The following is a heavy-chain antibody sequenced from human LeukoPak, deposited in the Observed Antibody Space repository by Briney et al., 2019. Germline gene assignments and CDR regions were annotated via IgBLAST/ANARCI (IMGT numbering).Heavy chain of an antibody. D-gene: IGHD6-13*01. CDR2: ISGSGLNT. CDR1: GFTFISYA. J-gene: IGHJ4*02. V-gene: IGHV3-23*01. CDR3: ARVRYMNSWYREIDY. Sequence: GGSLRLSCSASGFTFISYAMTWVRQAPGKGLEWVSSISGSGLNTYYADSVKGRFTISRDNSRNTLYLQMNSLRAEDTAVFYCARVRYMNSWYREIDYWGQGTLVTVSS.